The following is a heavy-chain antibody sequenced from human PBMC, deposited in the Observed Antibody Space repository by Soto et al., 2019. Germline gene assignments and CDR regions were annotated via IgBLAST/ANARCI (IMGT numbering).Heavy chain of an antibody. CDR2: IYPGDSDT. D-gene: IGHD3-10*01. CDR3: ARWTVYYGSGSYNGWFDP. V-gene: IGHV5-51*01. CDR1: GYSFTSYW. J-gene: IGHJ5*02. Sequence: GESLKISCKGSGYSFTSYWIGWVRQMPGKGLEWMGIIYPGDSDTRYSPSFQGQVTISADKSISTAYLQWSSLKASDTSMYYCARWTVYYGSGSYNGWFDPWGQGTLVTVSS.